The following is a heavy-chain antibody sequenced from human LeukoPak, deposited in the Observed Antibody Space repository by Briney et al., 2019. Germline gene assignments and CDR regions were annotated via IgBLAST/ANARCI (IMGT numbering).Heavy chain of an antibody. Sequence: ASVKVSCKASGYTFTSYGISWVRQAPGQGLEWMGWISAYNGNTNYAQKFQGRVTMTRDTSISTAYMELSRLRSDDTAVYYCARELRSFTERGMDVWGQGTTVTVSS. CDR2: ISAYNGNT. J-gene: IGHJ6*02. D-gene: IGHD1-1*01. CDR3: ARELRSFTERGMDV. CDR1: GYTFTSYG. V-gene: IGHV1-18*01.